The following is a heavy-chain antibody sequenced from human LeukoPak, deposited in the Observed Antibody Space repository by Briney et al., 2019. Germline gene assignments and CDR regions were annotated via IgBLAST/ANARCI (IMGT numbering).Heavy chain of an antibody. J-gene: IGHJ3*02. CDR1: GGSISSYH. CDR2: IYTSGST. CDR3: ARDLRYYDFWSELDI. D-gene: IGHD3-3*01. V-gene: IGHV4-4*07. Sequence: SETLSLTCTVSGGSISSYHWSWVRQPAGKGLEWIGRIYTSGSTNYNPSLKSRVAMSVDTSKNQFSLKLSSVTAADTAVYYCARDLRYYDFWSELDIWGQGTMVTVSS.